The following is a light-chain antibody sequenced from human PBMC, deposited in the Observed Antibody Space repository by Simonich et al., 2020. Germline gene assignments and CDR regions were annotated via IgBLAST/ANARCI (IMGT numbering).Light chain of an antibody. J-gene: IGKJ4*01. Sequence: DIQMTQSPSAISASVGDRVTITCRADQGISNSLAWFQQKPGKVPKSLICAASSLQSGVPSRCSGSGSGTEFTLTISSLQPEDFATYYCLQHNSYPLTFGGGTKVEIK. V-gene: IGKV1-17*03. CDR3: LQHNSYPLT. CDR2: AAS. CDR1: QGISNS.